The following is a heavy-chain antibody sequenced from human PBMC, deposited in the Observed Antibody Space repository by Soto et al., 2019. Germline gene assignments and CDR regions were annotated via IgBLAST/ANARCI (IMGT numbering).Heavy chain of an antibody. CDR1: GGSLTSYP. CDR3: ARGGGLVS. D-gene: IGHD3-10*01. Sequence: QMEQSGAEVRKPGSSVKVSCKPSGGSLTSYPMAWVRQAPGQGFEWMGGIIPIHGTTEYAQKFQGRVTITADESTNRATLELTGLTSEDTTVYYCARGGGLVSWGQGTLVTVSS. CDR2: IIPIHGTT. V-gene: IGHV1-69*01. J-gene: IGHJ4*02.